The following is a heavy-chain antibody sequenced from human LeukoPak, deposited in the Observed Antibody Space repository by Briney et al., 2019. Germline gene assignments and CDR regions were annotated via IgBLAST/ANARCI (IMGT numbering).Heavy chain of an antibody. J-gene: IGHJ6*02. CDR3: ARLYMAVAIYGMDV. D-gene: IGHD6-19*01. CDR2: INWNGART. V-gene: IGHV3-20*04. CDR1: GFTFDNSG. Sequence: GGSLRLSCAASGFTFDNSGMSWVRQAPGKGLEWVSGINWNGARTGYADSVKGRFTISRDNAKNALYLQMNSLRAEDTAVYYCARLYMAVAIYGMDVWGQGTTVTVSS.